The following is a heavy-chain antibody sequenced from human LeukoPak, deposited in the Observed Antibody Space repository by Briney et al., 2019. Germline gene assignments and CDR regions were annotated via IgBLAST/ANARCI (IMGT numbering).Heavy chain of an antibody. CDR1: GGSFSGYY. J-gene: IGHJ4*02. V-gene: IGHV4-34*01. Sequence: SETLSLTCAVSGGSFSGYYWSWIRQPPGKGLEWIGEINHSGSTNYNPSLKSRVTISVDTSKNQFSLKLSSVTAADTAVYYCARGQRRKYGLYGSGSYYHDYWGQGTLVTVSS. D-gene: IGHD3-10*01. CDR2: INHSGST. CDR3: ARGQRRKYGLYGSGSYYHDY.